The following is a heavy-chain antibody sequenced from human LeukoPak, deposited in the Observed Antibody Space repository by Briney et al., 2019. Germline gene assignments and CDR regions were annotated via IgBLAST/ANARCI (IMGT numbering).Heavy chain of an antibody. CDR2: INSDGSST. V-gene: IGHV3-74*01. Sequence: GGSLRLSCAASGFTFSSHWMHWVRQAPGKRLVWVSRINSDGSSTSYADSVKGRFTISRDNAKNTLYLQMNSLRAEDTAIYYCAREMVVNPYWGQGTLVTVSS. D-gene: IGHD2-15*01. CDR3: AREMVVNPY. CDR1: GFTFSSHW. J-gene: IGHJ4*02.